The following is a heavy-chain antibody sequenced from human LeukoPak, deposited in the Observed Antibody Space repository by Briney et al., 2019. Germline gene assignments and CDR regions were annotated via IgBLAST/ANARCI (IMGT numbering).Heavy chain of an antibody. CDR1: GGSLKNFA. J-gene: IGHJ3*02. V-gene: IGHV1-69*13. Sequence: ASVKVSCKASGGSLKNFAISCVRQAPGQGPECMGGFNHIYGTTNYAQKFQGRVTITVDDSTNITYLDLSSLRSDDTALYYCARRAEWFSWTRLDAFDIWGQGTMVTVSS. CDR2: FNHIYGTT. D-gene: IGHD3-3*01. CDR3: ARRAEWFSWTRLDAFDI.